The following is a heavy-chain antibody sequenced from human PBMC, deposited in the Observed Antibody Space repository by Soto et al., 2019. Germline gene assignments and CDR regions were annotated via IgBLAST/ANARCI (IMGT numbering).Heavy chain of an antibody. Sequence: GESLKISCQASGYTFTTSWIAWVRQTPGKGLEWMGIIFPGDSDTRYNPSFQGQGTISVDNSINTAYLRWNSLKASDIATYFCARHPSSSFDTGYYYYRFDFWGPGTLVPVSS. D-gene: IGHD3-16*01. CDR2: IFPGDSDT. CDR1: GYTFTTSW. CDR3: ARHPSSSFDTGYYYYRFDF. J-gene: IGHJ4*02. V-gene: IGHV5-51*01.